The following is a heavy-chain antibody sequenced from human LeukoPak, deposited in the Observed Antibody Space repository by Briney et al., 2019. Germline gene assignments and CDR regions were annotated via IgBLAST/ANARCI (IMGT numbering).Heavy chain of an antibody. J-gene: IGHJ5*02. CDR1: GGSINSRSYY. CDR3: ARGGNYYDSDNWFDP. Sequence: PSETLSLTCTVSGGSINSRSYYWGWVRQPPGRGLEWLGSIYYSGTTYYNPSLKSRVTISVDTSKNQFSLQLSSVTAADTAVYYCARGGNYYDSDNWFDPWGQGTLVTVSS. V-gene: IGHV4-39*07. D-gene: IGHD3-10*01. CDR2: IYYSGTT.